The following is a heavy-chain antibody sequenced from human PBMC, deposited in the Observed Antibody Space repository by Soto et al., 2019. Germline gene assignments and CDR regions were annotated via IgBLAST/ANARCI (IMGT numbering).Heavy chain of an antibody. D-gene: IGHD6-19*01. CDR2: ISYDGSNK. Sequence: PGGSLRLSCAASGFTFSSYAMHWVRQAPGKGLEWVAVISYDGSNKYYADSVKGRFTISRDNSKNTLYLQMNSLRAEDTAVYYCARSLSSGWYAAFDIWGQGIMVTVSS. J-gene: IGHJ3*02. CDR1: GFTFSSYA. V-gene: IGHV3-30-3*01. CDR3: ARSLSSGWYAAFDI.